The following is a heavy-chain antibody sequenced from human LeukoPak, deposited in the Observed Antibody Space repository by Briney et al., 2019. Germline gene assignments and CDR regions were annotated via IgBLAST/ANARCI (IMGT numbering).Heavy chain of an antibody. V-gene: IGHV3-66*04. CDR3: ARLHYDVLTGPFDY. Sequence: GGSLGLSCAASGITVNTNYMSWVRQAPGKGLEWVSIIYSGGATFYADSVKGRFTISRESSKNTLWLQMNSLRAEDTAVYYCARLHYDVLTGPFDYWGQGTLVTVSS. CDR1: GITVNTNY. D-gene: IGHD3-9*01. CDR2: IYSGGAT. J-gene: IGHJ4*02.